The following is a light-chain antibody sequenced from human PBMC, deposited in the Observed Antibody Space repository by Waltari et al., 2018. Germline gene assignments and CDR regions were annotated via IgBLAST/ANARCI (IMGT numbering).Light chain of an antibody. CDR3: QQSSGTRT. CDR2: AAS. Sequence: DFQMTQSPSSLSASVGDRVTITCRASHHISSYLNWYQQKSGKAPKLLIYAASRLQSGVPSRFSGSGSGTDFTLTISSLQPEDFVTYFCQQSSGTRTFGQGTKVEFK. CDR1: HHISSY. V-gene: IGKV1-39*01. J-gene: IGKJ1*01.